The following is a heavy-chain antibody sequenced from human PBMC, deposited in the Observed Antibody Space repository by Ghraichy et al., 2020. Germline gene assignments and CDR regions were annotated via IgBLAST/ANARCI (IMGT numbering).Heavy chain of an antibody. CDR3: ARSRDPMVRGVYHFDL. V-gene: IGHV4-59*01. D-gene: IGHD3-10*01. Sequence: SETLSLTCTVSGGSISSYYWSWIRQPPGKGLEWIGYIYYSGSTNYNPSLKSRVTISVDTSKNQFSLKLSSVTAADTAVYYCARSRDPMVRGVYHFDLWGRGTLVTFSS. J-gene: IGHJ2*01. CDR2: IYYSGST. CDR1: GGSISSYY.